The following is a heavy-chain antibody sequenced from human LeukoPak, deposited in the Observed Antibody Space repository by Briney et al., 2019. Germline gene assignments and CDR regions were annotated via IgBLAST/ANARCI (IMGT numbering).Heavy chain of an antibody. CDR1: GFTFSSYE. V-gene: IGHV3-48*03. Sequence: GRSLRLSCAASGFTFSSYEMNWVRQAPGKGLEWVSYISSTGSIIYYADSVKGRFTVSRDNAKNSLYLQMNSLRAEDTAVYYCARGDTALVDYYYYMDVWGKGTTVTISS. CDR3: ARGDTALVDYYYYMDV. D-gene: IGHD5-18*01. J-gene: IGHJ6*03. CDR2: ISSTGSII.